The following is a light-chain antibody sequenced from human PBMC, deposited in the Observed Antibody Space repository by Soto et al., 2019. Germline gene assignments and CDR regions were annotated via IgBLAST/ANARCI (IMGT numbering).Light chain of an antibody. V-gene: IGKV3-20*01. CDR3: QQYGDSAFT. CDR1: QSLTSNY. CDR2: GTS. J-gene: IGKJ3*01. Sequence: EIVLTQSPGTLSLSPGERATLSCRASQSLTSNYLAWYQQKPGQAPRLLISGTSNRATGIPDRFSGSGSGTDFTLTISRLEPDDFAVYHCQQYGDSAFTFGPGTKVDIK.